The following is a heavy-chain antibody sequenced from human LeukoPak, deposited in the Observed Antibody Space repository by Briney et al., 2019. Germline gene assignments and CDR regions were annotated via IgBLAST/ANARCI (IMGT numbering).Heavy chain of an antibody. V-gene: IGHV4-4*09. J-gene: IGHJ5*02. D-gene: IGHD1-14*01. CDR1: GGSITSYY. Sequence: PSETLSLTCTVSGGSITSYYWSWIRQPPGKGLEWIGLIYSSGSTNYNPSLRSRLTISVDTSKNHFSLKLSSVTAADTAVYYCARHFKHVRSGTQHWFDPWGQGTLVTVSS. CDR3: ARHFKHVRSGTQHWFDP. CDR2: IYSSGST.